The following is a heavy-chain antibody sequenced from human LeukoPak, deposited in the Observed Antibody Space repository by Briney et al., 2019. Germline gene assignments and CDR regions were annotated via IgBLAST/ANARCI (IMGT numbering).Heavy chain of an antibody. V-gene: IGHV4-59*08. J-gene: IGHJ3*02. CDR2: INYSGST. Sequence: PSETLSLTCTVSGGSHTRYHWGWIRQPPGKGLEWIGYINYSGSTNYSPSLESRVTISLDTSKNQFSLQLSSVTAADTAVYYCARRGVGATTWDAFDIWGQGTLVTVSS. CDR1: GGSHTRYH. D-gene: IGHD1-26*01. CDR3: ARRGVGATTWDAFDI.